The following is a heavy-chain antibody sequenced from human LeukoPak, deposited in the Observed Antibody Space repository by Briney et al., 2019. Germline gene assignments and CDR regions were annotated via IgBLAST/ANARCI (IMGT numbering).Heavy chain of an antibody. J-gene: IGHJ4*02. Sequence: PSQTLSLTCTVSGGSISSYYWSWIRQPAGKGLEWIGRIYTSGSTDYSPSLKSRVTMSVDTSTNQFSLKLSSVTAADTAVYYCARIGSGYYYDYWGQGTLVTVSS. CDR3: ARIGSGYYYDY. D-gene: IGHD3-3*01. CDR1: GGSISSYY. V-gene: IGHV4-4*07. CDR2: IYTSGST.